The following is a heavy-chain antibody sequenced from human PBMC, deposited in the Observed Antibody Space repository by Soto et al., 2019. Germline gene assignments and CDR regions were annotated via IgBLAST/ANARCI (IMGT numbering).Heavy chain of an antibody. CDR1: GFSVSANY. V-gene: IGHV3-53*01. CDR2: IHGGGNT. J-gene: IGHJ4*02. D-gene: IGHD3-16*02. CDR3: AKVRYEYLWGSYRSTGNFDS. Sequence: EVRLVESGGGLIQPGKSLRLSCVASGFSVSANYMTWVRQAPGKGLEWVSVIHGGGNTYYADSVEGRFTISRDDSKNIVHLQMESLRDDDTPVYYCAKVRYEYLWGSYRSTGNFDSWAQGALVTVS.